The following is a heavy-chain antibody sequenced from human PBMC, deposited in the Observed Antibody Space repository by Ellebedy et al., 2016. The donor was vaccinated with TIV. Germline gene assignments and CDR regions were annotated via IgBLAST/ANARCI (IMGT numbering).Heavy chain of an antibody. CDR1: GFTFSDHY. D-gene: IGHD1-26*01. J-gene: IGHJ4*02. CDR2: IRSKVYGGTT. V-gene: IGHV3-72*01. CDR3: ARSRLGTSVFND. Sequence: PGGSLRLSCAASGFTFSDHYMEWVRQAPGKGLEWVAFIRSKVYGGTTEYAASGNGRFTISTDHSKNSLFLQMNSLKTEDTAVYYCARSRLGTSVFNDWGQGTLVTVSS.